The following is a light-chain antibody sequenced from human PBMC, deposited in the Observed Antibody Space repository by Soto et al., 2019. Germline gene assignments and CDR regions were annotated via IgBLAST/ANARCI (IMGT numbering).Light chain of an antibody. CDR1: QTISSW. CDR2: KAS. J-gene: IGKJ2*03. Sequence: DIQMTQSPSTLSASVGDRVTITCRASQTISSWLAWYQQKPGKVPKLLIYKASSLESGVPSRFSGSGSGTEFTLTISSVQPDDFATYYCQHYKSYPYSFGQGTNLEI. CDR3: QHYKSYPYS. V-gene: IGKV1-5*03.